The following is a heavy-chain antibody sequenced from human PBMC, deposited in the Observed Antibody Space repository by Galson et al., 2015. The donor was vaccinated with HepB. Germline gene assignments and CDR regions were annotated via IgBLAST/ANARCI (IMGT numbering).Heavy chain of an antibody. D-gene: IGHD3-10*01. J-gene: IGHJ6*03. CDR3: ARADRGVIIVHHYYYMDV. CDR2: INRSGNI. CDR1: GGSFSGYY. Sequence: SETLSLTCAVYGGSFSGYYWTWIRQPPGKGLEWIGDINRSGNINCTPSLKSRVTISLDTSKTQFSLKLRSVTAADTVVYYCARADRGVIIVHHYYYMDVWGKGTTVTVSS. V-gene: IGHV4-34*01.